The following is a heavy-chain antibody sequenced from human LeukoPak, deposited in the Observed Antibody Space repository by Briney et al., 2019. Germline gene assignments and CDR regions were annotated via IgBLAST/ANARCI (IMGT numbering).Heavy chain of an antibody. CDR3: AKVTGTTNY. J-gene: IGHJ4*02. Sequence: PGGSLRLSCAVSGLIFSNHALSWVRQAPGKGLEWVSAISGRDESTYYADSVKGRFTISRDNSKSTLYLQMTSLRAEDTAVYHCAKVTGTTNYWGQGTLVTVSS. V-gene: IGHV3-23*01. D-gene: IGHD1-1*01. CDR1: GLIFSNHA. CDR2: ISGRDEST.